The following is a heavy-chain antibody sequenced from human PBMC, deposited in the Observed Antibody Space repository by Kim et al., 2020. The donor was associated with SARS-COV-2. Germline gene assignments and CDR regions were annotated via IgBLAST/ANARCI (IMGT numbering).Heavy chain of an antibody. CDR2: IKQDGSEK. D-gene: IGHD5-12*01. CDR1: GFTFSSYW. J-gene: IGHJ6*02. Sequence: GGSLRLSCAASGFTFSSYWMSWVRQAPGKGLEWVANIKQDGSEKYYVDSVKGRFTISRDNAKNSLYLQMNSLRAEDTAVYYCARTLEATITFYYYGMDVWGQGTTVTVSS. CDR3: ARTLEATITFYYYGMDV. V-gene: IGHV3-7*01.